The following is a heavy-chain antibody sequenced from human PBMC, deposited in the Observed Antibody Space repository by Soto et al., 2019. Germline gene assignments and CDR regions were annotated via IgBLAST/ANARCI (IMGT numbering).Heavy chain of an antibody. CDR3: ASLSPDRYGMDV. Sequence: QVQLQQWGAGLLKPSETLSLTCAVYGGSFSGYYWSWIRQPPGKGLEWIGEINHSGSTNYNPSLKSRVTISVDPSKNQFSLKLSSVTAADTAVYYCASLSPDRYGMDVWGQGTTVTVSS. V-gene: IGHV4-34*01. CDR1: GGSFSGYY. J-gene: IGHJ6*02. CDR2: INHSGST.